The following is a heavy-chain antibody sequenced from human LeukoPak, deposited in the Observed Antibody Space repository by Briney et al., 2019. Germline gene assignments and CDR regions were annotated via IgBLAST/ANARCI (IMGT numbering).Heavy chain of an antibody. CDR3: ASSITMIVVVTARAFDI. V-gene: IGHV4-34*01. CDR2: INHSGST. J-gene: IGHJ3*02. D-gene: IGHD3-22*01. Sequence: SETLSLTCAVYGGSFSGYYWNWIRQPPGKGLEWIGEINHSGSTNYNPSLKSRVTISVDKSKNQFSLKLSSVTAADTAVYYCASSITMIVVVTARAFDIWGQGTMVTVSS. CDR1: GGSFSGYY.